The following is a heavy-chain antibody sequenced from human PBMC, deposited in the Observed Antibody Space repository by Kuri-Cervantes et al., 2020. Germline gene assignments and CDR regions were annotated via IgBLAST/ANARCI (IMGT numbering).Heavy chain of an antibody. CDR1: GFTFSSYS. V-gene: IGHV3-21*01. D-gene: IGHD2-15*01. J-gene: IGHJ4*02. CDR2: ISSSSSYI. CDR3: ARGATRCSGGSCFILFY. Sequence: GGSLRLSCAASGFTFSSYSMNWVRQAPGKGLEWLSSISSSSSYIYYADSVKGRFTISRDNAKNSLYLQMNSLRAEDTAVYYCARGATRCSGGSCFILFYWGQGTLVTVSS.